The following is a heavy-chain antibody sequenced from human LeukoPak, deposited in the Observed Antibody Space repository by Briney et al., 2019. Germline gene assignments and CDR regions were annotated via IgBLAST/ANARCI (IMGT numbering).Heavy chain of an antibody. V-gene: IGHV3-23*01. CDR1: GFTFSNYA. CDR3: AKWGDYDVLTGYYVSDY. Sequence: AGASLRLSCAASGFTFSNYAMSWVRQAPGTGLEWVSAITGSGGNTYYADSVKGRFTISRDNSKNTVFLQMNSLRAEDTAVYYCAKWGDYDVLTGYYVSDYWGQGTLVTVSS. J-gene: IGHJ4*02. CDR2: ITGSGGNT. D-gene: IGHD3-9*01.